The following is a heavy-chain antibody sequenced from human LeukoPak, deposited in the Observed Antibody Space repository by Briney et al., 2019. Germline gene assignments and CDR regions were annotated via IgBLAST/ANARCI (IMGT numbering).Heavy chain of an antibody. CDR1: GYSISSGHY. D-gene: IGHD5-12*01. Sequence: SETLSLTCTVSGYSISSGHYWGWIRQPPGKGLEWIGSMYHSGSTYYNPPLKSRVTISEDTSKNQFSLKLRSVTAADTAVYYCARDGSWSGYDGEYYYYYYMDVWGKGTTVTISS. CDR2: MYHSGST. CDR3: ARDGSWSGYDGEYYYYYYMDV. V-gene: IGHV4-38-2*02. J-gene: IGHJ6*03.